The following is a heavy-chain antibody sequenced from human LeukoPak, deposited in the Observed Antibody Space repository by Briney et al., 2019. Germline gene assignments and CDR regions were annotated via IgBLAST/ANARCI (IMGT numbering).Heavy chain of an antibody. CDR3: AKDVGATLSYGMDA. D-gene: IGHD1-26*01. CDR2: ISWNSGSI. J-gene: IGHJ6*02. CDR1: GFTFDDYA. Sequence: QPGRSLRLSCAASGFTFDDYAIHWVRQPPGKGLEWVSGISWNSGSIDYADSVKGRFTISRDNVKNSLYLQMNSLKPEDTALYYCAKDVGATLSYGMDAWGQGTTVTVSS. V-gene: IGHV3-9*01.